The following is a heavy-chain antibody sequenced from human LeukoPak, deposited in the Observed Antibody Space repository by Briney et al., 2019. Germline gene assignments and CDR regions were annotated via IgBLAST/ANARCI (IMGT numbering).Heavy chain of an antibody. J-gene: IGHJ1*01. V-gene: IGHV4-31*03. CDR1: GGSISSGGYY. D-gene: IGHD2-21*02. CDR3: ARDPAKCGGDCYSV. CDR2: IYYSGST. Sequence: SETLSLTCTVSGGSISSGGYYWSWIRQHPGKGLEWIGYIYYSGSTYYNPSLKSRVTISVDTSKNQFSLKLSSVTAADTAVYYCARDPAKCGGDCYSVWGQGTLVTVSS.